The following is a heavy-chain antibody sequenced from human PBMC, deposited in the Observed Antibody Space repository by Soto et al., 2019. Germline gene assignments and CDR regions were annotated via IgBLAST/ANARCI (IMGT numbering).Heavy chain of an antibody. V-gene: IGHV3-30-3*01. D-gene: IGHD3-10*01. Sequence: QVQLVESGGGVVQPGRSLRLSCAASGFTFSSYAMHWVRQAPGKGLEWVAVISYDGSNKYYADSVKGRFTISRDNSKNTLYLQMNSLRAEDTAVYYCARVKADGMVRGVIAIFDYWGQGTLVTVSS. CDR1: GFTFSSYA. CDR2: ISYDGSNK. J-gene: IGHJ4*02. CDR3: ARVKADGMVRGVIAIFDY.